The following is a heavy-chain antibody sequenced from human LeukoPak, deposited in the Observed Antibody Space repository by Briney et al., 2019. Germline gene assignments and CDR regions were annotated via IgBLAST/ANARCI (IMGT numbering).Heavy chain of an antibody. D-gene: IGHD3-16*02. Sequence: GGSLRLSCAASGFTFSESAMHWARQASGKGREWIGRIKNKADSYATAYAASVKGRFTISRDDSKNTVYLQMNSLRTEDTAVYYCTKPLPGAVIYDYWGQGTLVTVSS. CDR3: TKPLPGAVIYDY. J-gene: IGHJ4*02. V-gene: IGHV3-73*01. CDR1: GFTFSESA. CDR2: IKNKADSYAT.